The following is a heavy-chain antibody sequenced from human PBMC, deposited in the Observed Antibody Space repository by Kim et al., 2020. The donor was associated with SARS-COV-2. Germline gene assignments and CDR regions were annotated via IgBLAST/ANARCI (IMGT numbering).Heavy chain of an antibody. CDR2: IIPIFGTA. J-gene: IGHJ4*02. CDR1: GGTFSSYA. Sequence: SVKVSCKASGGTFSSYAISWVRQAPGQGLEWMGGIIPIFGTANYAQKFQGRVTITADESTSTAYMELSSLRSEDTAVYYCARGNYDSSGYYSPWVRFDYWGQGTLVTVSS. V-gene: IGHV1-69*13. CDR3: ARGNYDSSGYYSPWVRFDY. D-gene: IGHD3-22*01.